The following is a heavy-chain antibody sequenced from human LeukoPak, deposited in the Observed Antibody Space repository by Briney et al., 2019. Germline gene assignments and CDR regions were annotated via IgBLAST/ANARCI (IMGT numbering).Heavy chain of an antibody. CDR1: GFTLSSYG. J-gene: IGHJ4*02. V-gene: IGHV3-23*01. D-gene: IGHD5-12*01. CDR2: ISGSGGST. Sequence: PRESLRLSCAASGFTLSSYGMRWVSQAQGKGLEWDSAISGSGGSTYYADSGKARFTISRGNSKHTLYRQVNSLRTEDTAVYYCAKDRSPYSGYDPRSYYFDYWGQGTLVSVSS. CDR3: AKDRSPYSGYDPRSYYFDY.